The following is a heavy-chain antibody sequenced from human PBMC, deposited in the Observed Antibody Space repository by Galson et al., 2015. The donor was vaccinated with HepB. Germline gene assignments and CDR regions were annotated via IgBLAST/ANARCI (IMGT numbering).Heavy chain of an antibody. V-gene: IGHV5-51*03. CDR1: GYRFINNW. CDR3: ARGYCSGKTCSGDFDL. Sequence: QSGAEVKKPGESLRISCKGSGYRFINNWIGWVRQRPGKGLEWIGIIYPNDFETKLSPSFHGQVSFSVDTSLSTAYLQWSSLKASDTATYYCARGYCSGKTCSGDFDLWGHGTLVTVSS. D-gene: IGHD2-15*01. CDR2: IYPNDFET. J-gene: IGHJ4*01.